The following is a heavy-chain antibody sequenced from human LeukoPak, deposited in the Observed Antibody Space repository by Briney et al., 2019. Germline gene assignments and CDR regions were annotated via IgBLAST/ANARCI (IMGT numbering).Heavy chain of an antibody. J-gene: IGHJ6*02. CDR1: GGSISSHY. V-gene: IGHV4-59*11. CDR2: IYYIGST. CDR3: ARSELTHYYGMDV. Sequence: SETLSLTCTVSGGSISSHYWTWIRQPPGKGLEWIGYIYYIGSTNYNPSLKSRVTISVDTSKNQFSLKLSSVTAADTAVYYCARSELTHYYGMDVWAKGPRSPSP. D-gene: IGHD1-26*01.